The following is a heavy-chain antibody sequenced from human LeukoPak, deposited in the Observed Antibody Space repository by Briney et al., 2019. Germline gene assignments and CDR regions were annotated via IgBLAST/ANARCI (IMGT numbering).Heavy chain of an antibody. CDR2: INPNSGGT. V-gene: IGHV1-2*02. CDR1: GYTFTGYY. Sequence: ASVKVSYKASGYTFTGYYMHWVRQAPGQGLEWMGWINPNSGGTNYAQKFQGRVTMTRDTSISTAYMELSRLRSDDTAVYYCARDRHVVVTAIHLYYFDYWGQGTLVTVSS. CDR3: ARDRHVVVTAIHLYYFDY. D-gene: IGHD2-21*02. J-gene: IGHJ4*02.